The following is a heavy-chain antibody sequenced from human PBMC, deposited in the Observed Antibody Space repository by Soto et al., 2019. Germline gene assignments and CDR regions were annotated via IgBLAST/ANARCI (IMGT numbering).Heavy chain of an antibody. D-gene: IGHD2-21*01. Sequence: QVQLVQSGAEVKKPGSSVKVSCKASGGTFSSYAISWVRQAPGQGIEWMGGVIPIFGTANYAQKFQGRVKINADHSTSKDYMELSSLRSEDTAVYYCARWVIPDALDIWGQGTMVTVSS. CDR1: GGTFSSYA. CDR3: ARWVIPDALDI. CDR2: VIPIFGTA. V-gene: IGHV1-69*12. J-gene: IGHJ3*02.